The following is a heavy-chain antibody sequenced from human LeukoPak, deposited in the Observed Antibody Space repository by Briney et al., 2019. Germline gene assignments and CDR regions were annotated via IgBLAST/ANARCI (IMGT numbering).Heavy chain of an antibody. J-gene: IGHJ6*04. Sequence: PGGSLRLSCAASGFTFSSYAMHWVRQAPGKGLEWVAVISYDGSNKYYADSVKGRFTISRDNSKNTLYLQMNSLRAEDTAVYYCAREGSGPVDVWGKGTTVTVSS. V-gene: IGHV3-30*04. CDR3: AREGSGPVDV. CDR2: ISYDGSNK. CDR1: GFTFSSYA.